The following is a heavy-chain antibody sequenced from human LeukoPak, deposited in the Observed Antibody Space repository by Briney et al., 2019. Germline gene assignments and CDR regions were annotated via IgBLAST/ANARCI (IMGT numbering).Heavy chain of an antibody. Sequence: GGSLRLSCAASGFTFSGFSMSWVRQSPTKGLEWVANIKQDGSERYYVDSVKGRFTISRDNAKNSLSLQMNNLRVEDTAVCYCARAGSHWHYVYWGQGTVVTVSS. CDR1: GFTFSGFS. J-gene: IGHJ4*02. CDR2: IKQDGSER. CDR3: ARAGSHWHYVY. V-gene: IGHV3-7*01. D-gene: IGHD3-10*01.